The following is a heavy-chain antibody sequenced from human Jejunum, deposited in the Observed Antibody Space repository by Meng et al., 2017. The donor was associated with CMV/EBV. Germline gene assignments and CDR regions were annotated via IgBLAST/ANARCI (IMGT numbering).Heavy chain of an antibody. CDR2: INWNGGSS. CDR1: FGDYG. J-gene: IGHJ6*02. Sequence: FGDYGLTWVSQGPGKGLEWVSGINWNGGSSDYEDSVKGRFTISRDNAKNSLYLQMNGLRAEDTALYYCARNYRGSGSYGTHGMDVWGQGTTVTVSS. D-gene: IGHD3-10*01. V-gene: IGHV3-20*03. CDR3: ARNYRGSGSYGTHGMDV.